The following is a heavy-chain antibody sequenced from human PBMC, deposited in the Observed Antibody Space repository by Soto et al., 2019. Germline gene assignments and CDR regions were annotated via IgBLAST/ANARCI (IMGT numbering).Heavy chain of an antibody. Sequence: GGSLRLSCSASGFTFSNCAMHWVRQAPGKGLEWVAVISSDGSNKYYADSVKGRFTISRDNSRNTLYLQMNSLRVEDTAVYYGAKDPPLTVLRYVAWLFTDDWGQGTPVTVSS. D-gene: IGHD3-9*01. V-gene: IGHV3-30*18. J-gene: IGHJ4*02. CDR3: AKDPPLTVLRYVAWLFTDD. CDR2: ISSDGSNK. CDR1: GFTFSNCA.